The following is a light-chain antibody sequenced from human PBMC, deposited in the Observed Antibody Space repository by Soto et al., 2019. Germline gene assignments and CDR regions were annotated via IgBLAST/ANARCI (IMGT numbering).Light chain of an antibody. J-gene: IGKJ5*01. CDR2: KVS. CDR3: MQGTHWPIT. Sequence: DVVMTQSPLSLPVTLGQPASISWRSNQSLVHSDGIAYFSWFQQRPGRSPRRLIYKVSNRDSGVPARFSGSGSGTDFALKISRVEAEHVGVYYCMQGTHWPITFGQGTRLEIK. CDR1: QSLVHSDGIAY. V-gene: IGKV2-30*02.